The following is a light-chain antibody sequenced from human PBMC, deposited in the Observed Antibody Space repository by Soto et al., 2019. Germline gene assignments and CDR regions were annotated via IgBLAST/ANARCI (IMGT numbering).Light chain of an antibody. Sequence: DIQMTQSPSSLSASVGDRVTITCPASHDIRKYLNWYQQKPGKAPRLLIYDASNMEKGVPSRFTGSGSGTDFILTISSLQPEDSATYYCQQYENFPITFGQGTRLETK. CDR1: HDIRKY. CDR3: QQYENFPIT. V-gene: IGKV1-33*01. CDR2: DAS. J-gene: IGKJ5*01.